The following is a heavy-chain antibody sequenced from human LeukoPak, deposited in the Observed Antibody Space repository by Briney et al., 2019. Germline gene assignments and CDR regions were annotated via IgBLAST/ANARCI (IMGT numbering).Heavy chain of an antibody. D-gene: IGHD5-12*01. V-gene: IGHV3-21*01. J-gene: IGHJ4*02. CDR3: ARFKLSSGYDPFDY. Sequence: GGSLRLSCAASGFTFSSYSMNWVRQAPGTGLEWVSSISSTSSSITYTDSVKGRFTISRDNANNSMYLQMNSLRAEDTAVYYCARFKLSSGYDPFDYWGQGTLVTVSS. CDR2: ISSTSSSI. CDR1: GFTFSSYS.